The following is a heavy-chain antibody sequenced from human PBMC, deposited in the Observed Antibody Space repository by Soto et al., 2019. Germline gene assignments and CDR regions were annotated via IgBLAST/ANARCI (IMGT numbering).Heavy chain of an antibody. V-gene: IGHV1-46*03. CDR2: INPSGDST. CDR3: YRADKIRFLDLLSYDFAY. D-gene: IGHD3-3*01. J-gene: IGHJ4*02. Sequence: QVQLVQSGAEVKKPGAAVKVSCKASGYTFTSYYMHWVRQAPGQGLEWMGIINPSGDSTSYAQKFQGRVTLTRDTPTSASYMELGSLRSEDTAVYFYYRADKIRFLDLLSYDFAYWGQGTLVTVSS. CDR1: GYTFTSYY.